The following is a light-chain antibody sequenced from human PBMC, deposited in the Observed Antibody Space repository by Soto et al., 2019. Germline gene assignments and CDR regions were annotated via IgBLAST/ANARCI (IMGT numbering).Light chain of an antibody. CDR2: EVS. J-gene: IGLJ2*01. CDR1: RSDVGGYSY. CDR3: SSFSSITREV. Sequence: QSVLTQPASVSGSPGQSITISCTGTRSDVGGYSYVSWYQHHPGKTPKLMIYEVSNRPSGVSHRFSGSKSGNTASLTISGLQTEDEADYYCSSFSSITREVFGGGTKLTVL. V-gene: IGLV2-14*01.